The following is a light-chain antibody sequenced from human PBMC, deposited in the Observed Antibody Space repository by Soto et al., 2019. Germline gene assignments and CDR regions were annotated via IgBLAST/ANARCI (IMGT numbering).Light chain of an antibody. V-gene: IGLV2-14*03. J-gene: IGLJ2*01. Sequence: QSALTQPASVSGSPGQSITISCTGTSSDVGGYNYVSWYQHHPGKAPKLIISAVTNRPSGVSNRFSGSKSGNTASLTISGLQAEDEADYYCNSYTTSTSLYVVFGGGTKVTVL. CDR3: NSYTTSTSLYVV. CDR2: AVT. CDR1: SSDVGGYNY.